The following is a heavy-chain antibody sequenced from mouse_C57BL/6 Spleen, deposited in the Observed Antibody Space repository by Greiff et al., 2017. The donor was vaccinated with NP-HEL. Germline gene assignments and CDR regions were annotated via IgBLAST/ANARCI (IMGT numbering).Heavy chain of an antibody. D-gene: IGHD1-1*01. Sequence: EVQLQQSGPVLVKPGASVKMSCKASGYTFTDYYMNWVKQSHGKSLEWIGVINPYNGGTSYNQKFKGKATLTVDKSSSTAYMELNSLTSEDSAVYYCARRPTVVATGGLYAMDYWGQGTSVTVSS. CDR1: GYTFTDYY. CDR2: INPYNGGT. V-gene: IGHV1-19*01. J-gene: IGHJ4*01. CDR3: ARRPTVVATGGLYAMDY.